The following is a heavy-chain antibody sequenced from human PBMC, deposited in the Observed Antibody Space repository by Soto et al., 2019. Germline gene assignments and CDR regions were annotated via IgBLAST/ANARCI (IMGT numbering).Heavy chain of an antibody. Sequence: PGGSLRLSWSASGFTFSSYAMHWVRQAPGGGLEWVAVISYDGSNKYYADSVKGRFTISRDNSKNTLYLQMNSLRAEDTAVYYCARDQRITIFGVVISYYYYYYGMDVWGQGNTVTGSS. CDR1: GFTFSSYA. J-gene: IGHJ6*02. CDR3: ARDQRITIFGVVISYYYYYYGMDV. V-gene: IGHV3-30-3*01. CDR2: ISYDGSNK. D-gene: IGHD3-3*01.